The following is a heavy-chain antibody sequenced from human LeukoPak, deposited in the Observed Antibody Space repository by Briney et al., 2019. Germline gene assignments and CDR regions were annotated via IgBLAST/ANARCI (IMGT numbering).Heavy chain of an antibody. CDR1: GDSFSGYY. Sequence: SETLSLTCAVYGDSFSGYYWSWIRQPPGKGLEWIAEINHRGTTHYNPSLKSRVNISADTSKNQFSLKLSSVTAADTAVYYCAAETYGGEPLYYFDYWGQGTLVTVSS. CDR2: INHRGTT. J-gene: IGHJ4*02. V-gene: IGHV4-34*01. CDR3: AAETYGGEPLYYFDY. D-gene: IGHD4-23*01.